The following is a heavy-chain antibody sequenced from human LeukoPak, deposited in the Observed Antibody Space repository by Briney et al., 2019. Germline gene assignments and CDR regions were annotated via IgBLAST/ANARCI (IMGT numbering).Heavy chain of an antibody. CDR3: ARLPLRSIAVGYYGMDV. D-gene: IGHD6-6*01. CDR1: GGTFSSYA. Sequence: SVKVSCKTSGGTFSSYAISWVRQAPGQGLEWMGGIIPIFGTANYAQKFQGRVTITADESTGTAYMELSSLRSEDTAVYCARLPLRSIAVGYYGMDVWGQGTTVTVSS. CDR2: IIPIFGTA. V-gene: IGHV1-69*13. J-gene: IGHJ6*02.